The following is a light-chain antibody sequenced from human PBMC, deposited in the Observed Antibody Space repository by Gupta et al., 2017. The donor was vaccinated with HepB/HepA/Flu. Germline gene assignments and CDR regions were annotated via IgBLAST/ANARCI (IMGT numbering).Light chain of an antibody. J-gene: IGKJ5*01. V-gene: IGKV1-9*01. CDR3: QQRESYPLT. CDR2: AAS. CDR1: QGISSY. Sequence: DIQLTQSPSFLSASVGDRVTITCRASQGISSYLAWYQQEPGKAPKLLIYAASTLQSGVPSRFSGSGSGTEFTLTISSLQPEDFATYYCQQRESYPLTFGQGTRLEIK.